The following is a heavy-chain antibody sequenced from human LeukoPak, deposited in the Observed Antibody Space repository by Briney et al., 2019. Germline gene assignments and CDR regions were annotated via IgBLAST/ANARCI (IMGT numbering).Heavy chain of an antibody. CDR2: IYYSGTT. D-gene: IGHD4-17*01. Sequence: PSQTLSLTCFVSGGSPSRGGDYWSWIRQKPGKGLEWIGYIYYSGTTYYNPSLKSRVTISVDTSKNQFSLKPSSVTAADTAVYYCARLPLRYGSLDYWGQGTLVTVSS. CDR1: GGSPSRGGDY. CDR3: ARLPLRYGSLDY. V-gene: IGHV4-31*02. J-gene: IGHJ4*02.